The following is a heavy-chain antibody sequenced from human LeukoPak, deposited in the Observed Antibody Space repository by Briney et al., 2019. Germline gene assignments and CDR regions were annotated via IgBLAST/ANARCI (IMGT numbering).Heavy chain of an antibody. CDR2: TYYRSTWFT. CDR3: AREESGFDS. D-gene: IGHD1-26*01. Sequence: SQTLSLTCAISGDSVSSNSAAWSWFRQSPSRGLEWLGRTYYRSTWFTDSAVSVKSRITIKPDTSKNQFSLQLTSVTPEDTAVYYCAREESGFDSWGQGTLVTVSS. V-gene: IGHV6-1*01. J-gene: IGHJ4*02. CDR1: GDSVSSNSAA.